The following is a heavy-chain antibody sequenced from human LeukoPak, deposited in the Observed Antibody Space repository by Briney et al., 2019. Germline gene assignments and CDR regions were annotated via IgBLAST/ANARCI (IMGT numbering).Heavy chain of an antibody. Sequence: ASVKLCCKASGYTFTSYGISWVRQAPRQGLEWRGWISAYNGNTNYAQKLQGRVTMTTDTSTSTAYMELRSLRSDDTAVYYCARVADCSSTSCYAPFFDYWGQGTLVTVSS. J-gene: IGHJ4*02. CDR2: ISAYNGNT. CDR3: ARVADCSSTSCYAPFFDY. D-gene: IGHD2-2*01. CDR1: GYTFTSYG. V-gene: IGHV1-18*01.